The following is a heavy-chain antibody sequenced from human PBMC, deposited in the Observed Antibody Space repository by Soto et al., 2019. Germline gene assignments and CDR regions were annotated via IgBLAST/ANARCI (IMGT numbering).Heavy chain of an antibody. J-gene: IGHJ4*02. V-gene: IGHV4-61*01. CDR3: ARWDDYGDYGSNY. CDR2: IYYSGST. Sequence: LSLTCTVSGGSVSSGSYYWSWIWQPPGKGLEWIGYIYYSGSTNYNPSLKSRVTISVDTSKNQFSLKLSSVTAADTAVYYCARWDDYGDYGSNYWGQGTLVTVSS. CDR1: GGSVSSGSYY. D-gene: IGHD4-17*01.